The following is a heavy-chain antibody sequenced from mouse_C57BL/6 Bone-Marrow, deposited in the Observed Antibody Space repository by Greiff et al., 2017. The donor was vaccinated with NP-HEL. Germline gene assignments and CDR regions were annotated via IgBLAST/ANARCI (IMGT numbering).Heavy chain of an antibody. CDR3: ARWRYAMDY. J-gene: IGHJ4*01. CDR2: IYPGGGYS. CDR1: GYTFTNYW. Sequence: QVQLKQSGAELVRPGTSVKMSCKASGYTFTNYWIGWAKQRPGHGLEWIGDIYPGGGYSTSNKQFKGKATLTADKSSSTAYMQFSSLTSEDSAIYYCARWRYAMDYWGQGTSVTVSS. V-gene: IGHV1-63*01.